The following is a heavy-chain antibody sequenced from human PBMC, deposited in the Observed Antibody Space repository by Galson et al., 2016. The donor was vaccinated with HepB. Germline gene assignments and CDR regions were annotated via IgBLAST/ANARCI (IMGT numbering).Heavy chain of an antibody. V-gene: IGHV3-7*01. CDR1: GFTFSCYW. J-gene: IGHJ5*02. CDR2: INQDGSEN. Sequence: SLRLSCAASGFTFSCYWMSWVRQAPGKGLEWVANINQDGSENTSVDSVKGRFTISRDNAKNSLYLQMNSLRAEDTAVYYCARETGDYYDSRGYYSNNWFDPWGQGTLVTVSS. CDR3: ARETGDYYDSRGYYSNNWFDP. D-gene: IGHD3-22*01.